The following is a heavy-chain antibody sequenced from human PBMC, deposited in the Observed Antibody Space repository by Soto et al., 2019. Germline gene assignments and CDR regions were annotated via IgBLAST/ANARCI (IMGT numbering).Heavy chain of an antibody. D-gene: IGHD3-3*01. J-gene: IGHJ5*02. V-gene: IGHV1-2*02. CDR2: INPNSGGT. Sequence: ASVQVSCNASGYTFTGYYMHWVRQAPGQGLEWMGWINPNSGGTNYAQKFQGRVTMTRDTSIITAYMELSRLRYDDTAVEYCARDPHTKYDFGSGYPLADNGFDPGGQGTRVTVSS. CDR3: ARDPHTKYDFGSGYPLADNGFDP. CDR1: GYTFTGYY.